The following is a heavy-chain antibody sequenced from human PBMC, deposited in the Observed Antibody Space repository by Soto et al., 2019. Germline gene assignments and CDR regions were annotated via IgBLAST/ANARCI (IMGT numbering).Heavy chain of an antibody. CDR3: AKDPDYYGSGSYNYYFDY. D-gene: IGHD3-10*01. V-gene: IGHV3-30*18. CDR2: ISYDGSNK. J-gene: IGHJ4*02. CDR1: GFTFSSYG. Sequence: GGSLRLSCAASGFTFSSYGMHWVRQAPGKGLEWVAVISYDGSNKYYADSVKGRFTISRDNSKNTLYLQMNSLRAEDTAVYYCAKDPDYYGSGSYNYYFDYWGQGTLVTVSS.